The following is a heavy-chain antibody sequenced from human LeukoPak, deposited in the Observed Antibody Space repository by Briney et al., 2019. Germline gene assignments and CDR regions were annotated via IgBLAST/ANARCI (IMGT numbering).Heavy chain of an antibody. Sequence: GGSLRLSCGASGFTFSSYSMNWVRQAPGKGLEWVSYISSSSSTIYYADSVKGRFTISRDNAKNSLYLQMNSLRAEDTAVYYCARGLGYYFDYWGQGTLVTVSS. J-gene: IGHJ4*02. CDR2: ISSSSSTI. D-gene: IGHD3-10*01. CDR3: ARGLGYYFDY. V-gene: IGHV3-48*01. CDR1: GFTFSSYS.